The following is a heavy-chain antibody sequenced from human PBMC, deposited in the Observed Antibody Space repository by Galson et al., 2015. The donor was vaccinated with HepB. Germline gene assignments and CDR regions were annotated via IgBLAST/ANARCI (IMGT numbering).Heavy chain of an antibody. CDR1: GFTFSDYY. CDR3: ARTALGWFDP. Sequence: LRLSCADSGFTFSDYYMSWIRQAPGKGLEWVSYISSSGKTTIYYADSVKGRFTISRDNAKNSLYLQMNSLRAEDTAVYYCARTALGWFDPWGQGTLVTVSS. D-gene: IGHD6-25*01. J-gene: IGHJ5*02. CDR2: ISSSGKTTI. V-gene: IGHV3-11*01.